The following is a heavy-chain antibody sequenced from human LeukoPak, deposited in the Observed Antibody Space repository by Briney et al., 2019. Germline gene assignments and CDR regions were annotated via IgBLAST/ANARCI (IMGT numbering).Heavy chain of an antibody. Sequence: GASVKVSCKASGGTFSSYAISWVRQAPGQGLEWMGGIIPIFGTVTYAQKFQGRVTITADESTSTAYMELSSLRSEDTAVYYCARQIRGWSADYWGQGTLVAVSS. CDR3: ARQIRGWSADY. V-gene: IGHV1-69*13. CDR2: IIPIFGTV. D-gene: IGHD6-19*01. CDR1: GGTFSSYA. J-gene: IGHJ4*02.